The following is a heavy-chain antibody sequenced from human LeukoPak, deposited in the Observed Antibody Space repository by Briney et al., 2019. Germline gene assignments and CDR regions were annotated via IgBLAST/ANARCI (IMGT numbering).Heavy chain of an antibody. CDR2: IRQDGSEK. Sequence: GGSLRLSCAASGFTFSSYWMSWVRQAPGKGLEWVANIRQDGSEKYYVDSVKGRFTISRDNAKNSLYLQMNSLRAEDTAVYYCARERGVAGTRFTPYYYYYGMDVWGQGTTVTVSS. CDR3: ARERGVAGTRFTPYYYYYGMDV. D-gene: IGHD6-19*01. CDR1: GFTFSSYW. V-gene: IGHV3-7*03. J-gene: IGHJ6*02.